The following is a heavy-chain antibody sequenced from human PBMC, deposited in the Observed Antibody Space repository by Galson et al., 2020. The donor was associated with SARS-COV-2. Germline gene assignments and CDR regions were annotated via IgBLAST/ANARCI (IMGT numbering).Heavy chain of an antibody. CDR2: ISYDGSNK. V-gene: IGHV3-30*04. D-gene: IGHD3-10*01. CDR1: GFTFSSYA. J-gene: IGHJ6*02. Sequence: GESLKISCAASGFTFSSYAMHWVRQAPGKGLEWVAVISYDGSNKYYADSVKGRFTISRDNSKNTLYLQMNSLRAEDTAVYYCAADLLLWGPYGMDVWGQGTTVTVSS. CDR3: AADLLLWGPYGMDV.